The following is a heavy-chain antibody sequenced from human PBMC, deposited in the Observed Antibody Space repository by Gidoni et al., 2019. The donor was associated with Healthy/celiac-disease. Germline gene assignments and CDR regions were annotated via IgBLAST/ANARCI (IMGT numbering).Heavy chain of an antibody. CDR3: ARGEFSSSGMDV. J-gene: IGHJ6*02. CDR2: IYTSGST. V-gene: IGHV4-61*02. CDR1: GGSISSGTYY. Sequence: QVQLQESGPGLVKPSQTLFLTCTVSGGSISSGTYYWSWIRQPAGKGLEWIGRIYTSGSTNYNPSLKSRVTISVDTSKNQFSLKLSSVTAADTAVYYCARGEFSSSGMDVWGQGTTVTVSS. D-gene: IGHD3-16*02.